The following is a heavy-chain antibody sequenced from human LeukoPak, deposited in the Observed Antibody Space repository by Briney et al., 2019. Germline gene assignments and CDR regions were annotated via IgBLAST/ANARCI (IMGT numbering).Heavy chain of an antibody. CDR2: ISWNSGSI. CDR1: GFTFSSYA. CDR3: AKVISGYFDY. Sequence: SGGSLRLSCAASGFTFSSYAMNWVRQAPGKGLEWVPGISWNSGSIGYADSVKGRFTISRDNAKNSLYLQMNSLRAEDTALYYCAKVISGYFDYWGQGTLVTVSS. J-gene: IGHJ4*02. V-gene: IGHV3-9*01. D-gene: IGHD3-22*01.